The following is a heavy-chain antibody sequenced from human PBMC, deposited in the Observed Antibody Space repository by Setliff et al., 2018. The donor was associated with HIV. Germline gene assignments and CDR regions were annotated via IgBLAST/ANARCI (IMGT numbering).Heavy chain of an antibody. CDR3: ARDFVTGWLPLRPLDS. D-gene: IGHD3-22*01. CDR2: ISTDNGDT. Sequence: AASVKVSCKTSGYTFTTYGINWVRQAPGQGLEWMGRISTDNGDTRFAQKFQDRVTLTTDTFASTAYMELRSLTSDDTAMYYCARDFVTGWLPLRPLDSWGQGTLVTVSS. J-gene: IGHJ4*02. V-gene: IGHV1-18*01. CDR1: GYTFTTYG.